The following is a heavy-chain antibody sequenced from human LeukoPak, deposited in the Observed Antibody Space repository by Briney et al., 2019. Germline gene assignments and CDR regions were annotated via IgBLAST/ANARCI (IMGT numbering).Heavy chain of an antibody. V-gene: IGHV3-23*01. CDR3: ARVGALSSSWLLY. CDR2: ISGSGGRT. Sequence: PGGSLRLSCAASGFTFSSDVMSWVRQAPGKGLEWVSAISGSGGRTYYADSVKGRFTISRDNSKNTLYLQMNSLRAEDTAVYFCARVGALSSSWLLYWGQGTLVTVSS. CDR1: GFTFSSDV. D-gene: IGHD6-13*01. J-gene: IGHJ4*02.